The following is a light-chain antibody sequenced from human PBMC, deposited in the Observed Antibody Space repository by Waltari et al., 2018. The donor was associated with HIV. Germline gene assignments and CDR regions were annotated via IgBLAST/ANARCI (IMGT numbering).Light chain of an antibody. CDR1: SSDVGRYNL. CDR3: CSYAGSGDV. Sequence: QSALTQPASVSGSPGQSITIPCTGTSSDVGRYNLVSWYQQHPGKAPKPMIYEVSKRPSGVSNRFSGSKSGNTASLTISGLQAEDEADYYCCSYAGSGDVFGTGTKVTVL. V-gene: IGLV2-23*02. CDR2: EVS. J-gene: IGLJ1*01.